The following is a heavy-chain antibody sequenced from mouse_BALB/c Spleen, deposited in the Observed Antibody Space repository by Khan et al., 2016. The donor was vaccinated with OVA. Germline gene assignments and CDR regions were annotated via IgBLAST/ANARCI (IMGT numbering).Heavy chain of an antibody. Sequence: EVELVESGGGLVQPGGSRKLSCAASGFSFSDYGMAWVRQAPGKGLEWVAFISNLAYSIYYADTVTGRFTISRENAKNTLYLEMSSLRSEDTAMYCYAREYRWFTYWGQGTLVTVSA. V-gene: IGHV5-15*02. CDR3: AREYRWFTY. D-gene: IGHD2-12*01. CDR1: GFSFSDYG. CDR2: ISNLAYSI. J-gene: IGHJ3*01.